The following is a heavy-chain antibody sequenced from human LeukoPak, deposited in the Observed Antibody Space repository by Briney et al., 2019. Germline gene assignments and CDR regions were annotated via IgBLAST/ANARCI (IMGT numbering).Heavy chain of an antibody. Sequence: PGGSLRLSCAASGFTFSTYWMAWVRRAPGKGLEWVANIKQDGSAKNYVDPVKGRFTISRDDAKNSVYWQMNSLKTEDTAVYYCERDVSGSLDYWGKGTLVTVSA. CDR1: GFTFSTYW. CDR2: IKQDGSAK. D-gene: IGHD1-26*01. V-gene: IGHV3-7*01. CDR3: ERDVSGSLDY. J-gene: IGHJ4*02.